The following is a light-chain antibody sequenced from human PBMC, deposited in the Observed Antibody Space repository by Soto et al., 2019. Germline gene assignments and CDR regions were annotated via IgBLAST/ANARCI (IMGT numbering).Light chain of an antibody. J-gene: IGKJ3*01. CDR2: ESS. V-gene: IGKV1-13*02. Sequence: AIQLTQSPSSLSASVGDRVTITCRASQGISTLLAWYQQKPGKAPKVLIYESSLLQSGVPSRFSGSGSGTDFTLTISSLQPEDFATYYCQQSYSTPTTFGPGTKVDIK. CDR3: QQSYSTPTT. CDR1: QGISTL.